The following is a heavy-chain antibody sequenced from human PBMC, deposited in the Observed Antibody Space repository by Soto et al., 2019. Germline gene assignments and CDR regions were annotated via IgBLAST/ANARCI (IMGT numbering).Heavy chain of an antibody. D-gene: IGHD6-6*01. Sequence: PSETLSLTCAVYGGSFSGYYWSWIRQPPGKGLEWIGEINHSGSTNYNPSLKSRVTISVDTSKNQFSLKLSSVTAADTAVYYCARATYSSSPWFDPWGQGTLVTVSS. CDR1: GGSFSGYY. CDR2: INHSGST. CDR3: ARATYSSSPWFDP. J-gene: IGHJ5*02. V-gene: IGHV4-34*01.